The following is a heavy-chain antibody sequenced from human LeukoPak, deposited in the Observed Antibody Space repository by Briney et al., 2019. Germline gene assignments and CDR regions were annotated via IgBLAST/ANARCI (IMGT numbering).Heavy chain of an antibody. CDR1: GFTFSTSW. CDR3: ARPRVPDS. V-gene: IGHV3-7*01. J-gene: IGHJ4*02. Sequence: GGSLRLSCAASGFTFSTSWMSWVRQASGKGLEWVANIKQDGGVTNYADSVKGRFTISRDNAKNSLYLQMNSLRAEDTAVYYCARPRVPDSWGQGTLVTVSS. CDR2: IKQDGGVT.